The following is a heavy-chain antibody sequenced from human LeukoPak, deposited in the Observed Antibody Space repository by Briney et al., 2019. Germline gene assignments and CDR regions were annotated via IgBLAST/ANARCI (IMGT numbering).Heavy chain of an antibody. D-gene: IGHD2-15*01. CDR1: GYTFAKHA. CDR2: TNAGNGDT. CDR3: ARSILVVPVASHYNYGVDV. J-gene: IGHJ6*02. Sequence: ASVKVSCKASGYTFAKHAIHWVRQAPGQRLEWMGWTNAGNGDTRYSQKFQGGVTITRDTSARTAYMELSSLRSEDTAVYYCARSILVVPVASHYNYGVDVWGQGTTVIVSS. V-gene: IGHV1-3*01.